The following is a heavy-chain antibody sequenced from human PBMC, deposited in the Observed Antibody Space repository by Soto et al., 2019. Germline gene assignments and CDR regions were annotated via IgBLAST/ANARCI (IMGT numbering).Heavy chain of an antibody. CDR1: GFTFSSYA. Sequence: PGGSLRLSCAASGFTFSSYAMSWVRQAPGKGLEWVSAISGSGGSTYYADSVKGRFTISRDNSKNTLYLQMNSLRAEDTAVYYCARDGRLWFGETTMGNAFDIWGQGTMVTVSS. CDR2: ISGSGGST. D-gene: IGHD3-10*01. J-gene: IGHJ3*02. CDR3: ARDGRLWFGETTMGNAFDI. V-gene: IGHV3-23*01.